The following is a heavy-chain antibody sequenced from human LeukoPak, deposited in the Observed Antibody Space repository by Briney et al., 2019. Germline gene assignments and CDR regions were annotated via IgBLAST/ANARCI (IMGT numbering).Heavy chain of an antibody. J-gene: IGHJ6*03. CDR3: TTDTHYGDYYYMDV. V-gene: IGHV3-15*01. CDR1: GFTFSNAW. Sequence: SGGSLRLSCAASGFTFSNAWMSWVRQAPGKGLEWVGRIKSKTDGGTTDYAAPVKGRFTISRDDSKNTLYLQMNSLKTEDTAVYYCTTDTHYGDYYYMDVWGKGTTVTVSS. D-gene: IGHD4-17*01. CDR2: IKSKTDGGTT.